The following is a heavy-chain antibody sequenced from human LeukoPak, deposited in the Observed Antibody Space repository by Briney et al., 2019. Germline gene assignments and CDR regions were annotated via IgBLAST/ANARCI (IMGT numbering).Heavy chain of an antibody. CDR1: GYTFTSYD. V-gene: IGHV1-69*13. Sequence: ASVKVSCKASGYTFTSYDINWVRQATGQGLEWMGGIIPIFGTANYAQKFQGRVTITADESTSTAYMELSSLRSEDTAVYYCARSQGVRGVIISYYYYYMDVWGKGTTVTISS. J-gene: IGHJ6*03. CDR3: ARSQGVRGVIISYYYYYMDV. D-gene: IGHD3-10*01. CDR2: IIPIFGTA.